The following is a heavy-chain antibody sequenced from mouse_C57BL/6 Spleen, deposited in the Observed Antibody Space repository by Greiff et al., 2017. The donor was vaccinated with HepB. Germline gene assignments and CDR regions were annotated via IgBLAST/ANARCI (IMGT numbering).Heavy chain of an antibody. CDR3: AINYYGSSSYWYFDV. Sequence: QVQLKQPGAELVKPGASVKVSCKASGYTFTSYWMHWVKQRPGQGLEWIGRIHPSDSDTNYNQKFKGKATLTVDKSSSTAYMQLSSLTSEDSAVYYCAINYYGSSSYWYFDVWGTGTTVTVSS. CDR2: IHPSDSDT. CDR1: GYTFTSYW. D-gene: IGHD1-1*01. J-gene: IGHJ1*03. V-gene: IGHV1-74*01.